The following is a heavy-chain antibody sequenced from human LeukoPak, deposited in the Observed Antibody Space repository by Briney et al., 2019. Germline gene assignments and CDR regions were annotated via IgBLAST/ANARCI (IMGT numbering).Heavy chain of an antibody. D-gene: IGHD3-22*01. CDR2: IHSSGST. J-gene: IGHJ4*02. Sequence: SETLSLTCTVSGGSINGYYWSWFRQPPEKGLEWFGWIHSSGSTEDNPSLKSRVTMSIDTSKNQISLRLYSVTAADTAVYYCVREGYDSSGYYLDSWGQGTLVTVSS. CDR3: VREGYDSSGYYLDS. V-gene: IGHV4-59*01. CDR1: GGSINGYY.